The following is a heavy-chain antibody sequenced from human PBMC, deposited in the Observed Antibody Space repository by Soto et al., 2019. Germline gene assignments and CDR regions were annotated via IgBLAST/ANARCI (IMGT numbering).Heavy chain of an antibody. CDR2: IYPSDSDT. CDR3: ARRSVDYVIDDSDGMDV. D-gene: IGHD4-17*01. Sequence: GESLKISCKGSGFSFSSYWIGWVRQMPGKGLEWMGIIYPSDSDTRYSPSFQGQVTISADKSINTAYLQWSSLKASDTAMYYCARRSVDYVIDDSDGMDVWGQGTLVTVYS. CDR1: GFSFSSYW. V-gene: IGHV5-51*01. J-gene: IGHJ6*02.